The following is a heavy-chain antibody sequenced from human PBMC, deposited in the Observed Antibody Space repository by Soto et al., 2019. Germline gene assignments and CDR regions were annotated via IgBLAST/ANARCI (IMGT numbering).Heavy chain of an antibody. CDR3: ARLNGYCVSTSCHGYYGMDV. CDR2: ISGRGST. CDR1: GFTFTRYG. J-gene: IGHJ6*02. Sequence: GGSLRLSCAASGFTFTRYGMTWFRQAPGKGLEWVSDISGRGSTNYADSVKGRFTISRDNAKNSLYLQMNSLRDEDTAVYYCARLNGYCVSTSCHGYYGMDVWGQGTTVTVS. V-gene: IGHV3-48*02. D-gene: IGHD2-2*03.